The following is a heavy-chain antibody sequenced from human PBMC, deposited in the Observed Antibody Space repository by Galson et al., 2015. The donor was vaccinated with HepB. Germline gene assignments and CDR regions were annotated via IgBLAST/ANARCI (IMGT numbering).Heavy chain of an antibody. Sequence: SLRLSCAASGFTFSSYAMHWVRQAPGKGLEWVAVISYDGSNKYYADSVKGRLTISRDNSKNTLYLQMNSLRAEDTAVYYCARTMVRGVIITRDLGIDYWGQGTLVTVSS. D-gene: IGHD3-10*01. CDR2: ISYDGSNK. CDR1: GFTFSSYA. CDR3: ARTMVRGVIITRDLGIDY. V-gene: IGHV3-30*04. J-gene: IGHJ4*02.